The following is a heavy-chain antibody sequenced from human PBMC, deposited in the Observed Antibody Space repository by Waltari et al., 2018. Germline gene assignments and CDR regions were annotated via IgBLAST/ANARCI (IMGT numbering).Heavy chain of an antibody. Sequence: EVQLVESGGGLVQPGRSLRLSCAASGFTFDDYAMHWVRQAPGKGLEWVSGISWNSGIIGYADSVKGRFTISRDNAKNSLYLQMNSLRAEDTALYYCAKGVGSSSDTWGQGTLVTVSS. CDR3: AKGVGSSSDT. J-gene: IGHJ5*02. CDR2: ISWNSGII. D-gene: IGHD6-13*01. V-gene: IGHV3-9*01. CDR1: GFTFDDYA.